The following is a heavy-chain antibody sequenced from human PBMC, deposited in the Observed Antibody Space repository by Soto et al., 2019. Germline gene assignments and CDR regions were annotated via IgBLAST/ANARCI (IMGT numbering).Heavy chain of an antibody. CDR3: ARLNDGSGSSFYGMDV. CDR1: GGSISSSSYY. D-gene: IGHD3-10*01. CDR2: IYYSGST. V-gene: IGHV4-39*01. Sequence: SETLSLTCTVSGGSISSSSYYWGWIRQPPGKGLEWIGSIYYSGSTYYNPSLKSRVTISVDTSKNQFSLKLSSVTAADTAVYYCARLNDGSGSSFYGMDVWGQRTTVIVSS. J-gene: IGHJ6*02.